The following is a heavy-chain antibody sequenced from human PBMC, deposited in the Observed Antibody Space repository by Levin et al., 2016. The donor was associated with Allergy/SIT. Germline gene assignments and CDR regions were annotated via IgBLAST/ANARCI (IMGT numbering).Heavy chain of an antibody. CDR3: AKPGSSSDDDAFDI. V-gene: IGHV3-30*18. J-gene: IGHJ3*02. CDR2: ISYDGSNK. D-gene: IGHD6-6*01. Sequence: WIRQPPGKGLEWVAVISYDGSNKYYADSVKGRFTISRDNSKNTLYLQMNSLRAEDTAVYYCAKPGSSSDDDAFDIWGQGTMVTVSS.